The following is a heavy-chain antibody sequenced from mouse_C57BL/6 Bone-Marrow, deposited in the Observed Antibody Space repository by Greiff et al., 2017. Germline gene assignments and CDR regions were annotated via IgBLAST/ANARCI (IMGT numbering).Heavy chain of an antibody. J-gene: IGHJ1*03. V-gene: IGHV1-52*01. CDR1: GYTFTSYW. Sequence: QLQQPGAELVRPGSSVKLSCKASGYTFTSYWMHWVKQRPIQGLEWIGNIDPSDSETHYNQKVKDKAPLTVDKSSSTAYRQRSSLTSEDSAVYYCARWHWYFDVWGTGTTVTVSS. CDR3: ARWHWYFDV. CDR2: IDPSDSET.